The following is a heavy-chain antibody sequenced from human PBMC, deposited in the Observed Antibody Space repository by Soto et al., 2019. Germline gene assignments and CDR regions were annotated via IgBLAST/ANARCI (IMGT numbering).Heavy chain of an antibody. CDR3: ARLRTHYYYYYGMDV. CDR1: GYSFTSYW. V-gene: IGHV5-51*01. J-gene: IGHJ6*02. CDR2: IYPGDSDT. Sequence: GESLKISCKGSGYSFTSYWIGWVRQMPGKGLEWMGIIYPGDSDTRYSPSFQGQVTISADKSISTAYLQWSSLKASDTAMYYCARLRTHYYYYYGMDVWGQGTTVTVSS.